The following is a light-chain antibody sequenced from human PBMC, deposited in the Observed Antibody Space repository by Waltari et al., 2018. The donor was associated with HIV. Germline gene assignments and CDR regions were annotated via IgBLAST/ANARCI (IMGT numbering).Light chain of an antibody. CDR1: ILARKY. Sequence: SHELTQPPSVSVSPGQTATISCSGDILARKYAYWFQQKPGQAPVLLIYKDNERPTAITEPFSGSSTGATVTLTITGCRAEDEADYYCQGIDSSGRKVFGGGTRLTVL. V-gene: IGLV3-25*03. J-gene: IGLJ2*01. CDR2: KDN. CDR3: QGIDSSGRKV.